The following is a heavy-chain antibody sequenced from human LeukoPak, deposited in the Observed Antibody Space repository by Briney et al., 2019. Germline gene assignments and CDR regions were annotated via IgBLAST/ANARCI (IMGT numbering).Heavy chain of an antibody. Sequence: SETLSLTCTVSGGSISGSYWCWGRHPPGKGLEWIAYMYNSGSTNYNPSLKSRVTISIDTSKNQFSLKLSSLTAADTAIYYCARGIESYGDYGYWGQGILVTVSS. D-gene: IGHD4-17*01. J-gene: IGHJ4*02. CDR2: MYNSGST. V-gene: IGHV4-59*01. CDR3: ARGIESYGDYGY. CDR1: GGSISGSY.